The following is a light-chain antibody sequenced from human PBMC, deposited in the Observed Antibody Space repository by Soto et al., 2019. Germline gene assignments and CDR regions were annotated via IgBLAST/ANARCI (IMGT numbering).Light chain of an antibody. Sequence: QPVLTQPPSVSGAPGQRVTISCTGSSSNIGARYDVHWYQQLPGTVPKLLIYANSNRPSGVPDRFSGSKSGTSASLAITGLQAEDEADYFCQTYDSSLSGYVFGTGTKVTVL. V-gene: IGLV1-40*01. CDR2: ANS. CDR3: QTYDSSLSGYV. CDR1: SSNIGARYD. J-gene: IGLJ1*01.